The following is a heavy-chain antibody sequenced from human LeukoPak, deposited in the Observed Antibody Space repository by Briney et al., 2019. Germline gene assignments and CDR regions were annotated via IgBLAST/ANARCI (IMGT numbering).Heavy chain of an antibody. CDR2: ISGSGDST. Sequence: GGSLRLSCAASGFTFSSSAMSWVRQAPGKGLEWVSAISGSGDSTYYADSVKGRFTISRDNSKNTLYLQMNSLRAEDTAIYYCAKDRDTVVVPAATDYYFDYWGQGTLVTVSS. CDR3: AKDRDTVVVPAATDYYFDY. CDR1: GFTFSSSA. J-gene: IGHJ4*02. V-gene: IGHV3-23*01. D-gene: IGHD2-2*01.